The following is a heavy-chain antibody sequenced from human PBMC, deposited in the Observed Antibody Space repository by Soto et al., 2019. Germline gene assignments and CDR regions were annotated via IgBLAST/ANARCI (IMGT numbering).Heavy chain of an antibody. CDR3: ARMIASSLDY. CDR2: ISTYNGNT. V-gene: IGHV1-18*04. CDR1: GYSFILYG. D-gene: IGHD2-21*01. J-gene: IGHJ4*02. Sequence: QVQLVQSGAEMKKPGASVKVSCKASGYSFILYGISWVRQAPGQGLEWMGWISTYNGNTKYAQKFQDRVTFTTDTSTSTAYMEVTSLGSDDTAVYYCARMIASSLDYWGQGTLVTVSS.